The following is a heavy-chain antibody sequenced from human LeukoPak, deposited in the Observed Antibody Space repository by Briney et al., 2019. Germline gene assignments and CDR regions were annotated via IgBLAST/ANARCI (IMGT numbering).Heavy chain of an antibody. V-gene: IGHV3-21*01. CDR2: ISRSSSDI. Sequence: GGSLRVSCAASGFTFSSYAMNWVRQAPGKGLEWVSSISRSSSDIYYADSVKGRFNISRDNAKNSLYLQVNSLRAEDTAVYYCAREYCSGISCYMDYWGQGTLVSVSS. J-gene: IGHJ4*02. CDR1: GFTFSSYA. D-gene: IGHD2-2*02. CDR3: AREYCSGISCYMDY.